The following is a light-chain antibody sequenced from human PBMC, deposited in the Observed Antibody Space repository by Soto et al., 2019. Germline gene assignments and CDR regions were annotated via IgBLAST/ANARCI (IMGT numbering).Light chain of an antibody. CDR3: QQYDVWPPWT. CDR1: QSISSS. J-gene: IGKJ1*01. Sequence: VMTQSPATLSVSPGERVTLSCRASQSISSSFLAWYQQKPGQAPRLLIYGASTRATGIPARFSGSGSGTGFTLTISSLQSEDFAVYYCQQYDVWPPWTFGQGTKVEIK. CDR2: GAS. V-gene: IGKV3-15*01.